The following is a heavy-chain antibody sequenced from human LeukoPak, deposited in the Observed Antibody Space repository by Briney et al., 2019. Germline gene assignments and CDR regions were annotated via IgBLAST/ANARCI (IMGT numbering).Heavy chain of an antibody. CDR3: AKGCRSANCDEGRWFDP. CDR2: ISGGGSNT. D-gene: IGHD2-2*01. Sequence: PGGSLRLSCAASGFMFSSYAMSWVRQAPGKGLEWVSSISGGGSNTYFADSVKGRFSVSRDNSKNTLYLQMNSLRAEDTATYYCAKGCRSANCDEGRWFDPWGQGTLVIASS. J-gene: IGHJ5*02. V-gene: IGHV3-23*01. CDR1: GFMFSSYA.